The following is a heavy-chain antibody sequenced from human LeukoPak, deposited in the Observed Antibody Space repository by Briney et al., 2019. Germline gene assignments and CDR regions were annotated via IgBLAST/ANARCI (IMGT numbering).Heavy chain of an antibody. D-gene: IGHD6-13*01. V-gene: IGHV1-46*01. CDR3: ARDQEDGSIWYRDYYQYYGLDV. CDR2: INPSGGST. J-gene: IGHJ6*04. CDR1: GYTFTYYY. Sequence: GASVKISCKASGYTFTYYYMHWVRQAPGQGLEWMGIINPSGGSTTYAQNFQGRATMTKDTSTNTVYMELSSLRSEDTAIYYCARDQEDGSIWYRDYYQYYGLDVWGKGTTVTVSS.